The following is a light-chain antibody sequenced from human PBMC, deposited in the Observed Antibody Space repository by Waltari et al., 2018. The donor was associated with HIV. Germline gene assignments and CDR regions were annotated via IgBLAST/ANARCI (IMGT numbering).Light chain of an antibody. Sequence: DIQLTLSPSFLSASVRDRVTITCRASQDISNNLAWYQQKPGTVPKLLIYAASTLHSGVPSRFSGSGSGTEFTLTITSLQPDDFATYYCQQLNGDPFTFGPGTKVDIK. V-gene: IGKV1-9*01. CDR1: QDISNN. CDR3: QQLNGDPFT. CDR2: AAS. J-gene: IGKJ3*01.